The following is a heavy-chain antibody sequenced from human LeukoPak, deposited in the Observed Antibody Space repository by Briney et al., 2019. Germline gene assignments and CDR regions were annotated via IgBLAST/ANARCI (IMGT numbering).Heavy chain of an antibody. CDR2: ISSSSSYI. J-gene: IGHJ3*02. CDR3: ARDLTSYGDLTDAFDI. D-gene: IGHD4-17*01. Sequence: GGSLRLSCAASGLTFSSYSMNWVRQAPGKGLEWVSSISSSSSYIYYADSVKGRFTISRDNAKNSLYLQMNSLRAEDTAVYYCARDLTSYGDLTDAFDIWGQGTMVTVSS. CDR1: GLTFSSYS. V-gene: IGHV3-21*01.